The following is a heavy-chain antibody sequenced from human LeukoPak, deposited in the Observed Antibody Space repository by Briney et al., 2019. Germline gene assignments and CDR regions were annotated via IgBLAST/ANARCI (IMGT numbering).Heavy chain of an antibody. CDR2: ITWDGGIS. CDR1: GFTFDDYA. Sequence: QTGGSLRLSCAASGFTFDDYAMHWVRQAPGKGLEWISLITWDGGISYYVDSLKGRFTISRDNSKNSLYLQMNSLRTEDTAFYYCAKDCGYSNDWYLIDYWGQGTLVTVSS. CDR3: AKDCGYSNDWYLIDY. J-gene: IGHJ4*02. D-gene: IGHD6-19*01. V-gene: IGHV3-43D*03.